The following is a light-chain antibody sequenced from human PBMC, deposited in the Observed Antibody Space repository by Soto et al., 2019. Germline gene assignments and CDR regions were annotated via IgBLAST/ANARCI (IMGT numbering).Light chain of an antibody. J-gene: IGKJ4*01. CDR1: QSVSTY. CDR3: QQYGSSSLT. Sequence: EIVLTQSPATLSLSPGERATLSCRASQSVSTYLAWYQQKPGQAPRLLIYGASTRATDIPDRFSGSGSRTDFALTVSRLEPEDFAVYYCQQYGSSSLTFGGGTKVDIK. V-gene: IGKV3-20*01. CDR2: GAS.